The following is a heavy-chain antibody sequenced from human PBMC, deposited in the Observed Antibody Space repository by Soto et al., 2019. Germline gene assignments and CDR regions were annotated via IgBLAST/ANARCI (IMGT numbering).Heavy chain of an antibody. Sequence: PGGSLRLSCAASGFTFSSYAMSWVRQAPGKGLEWVSTISGSGGSTYYADSVMGRFTISRDNSKNTVYLQLNSLRAEDTAKYYCAKSFYNDYIWGSYRYHAHTYFDYWGQGTLVTVSS. CDR2: ISGSGGST. J-gene: IGHJ4*02. V-gene: IGHV3-23*01. D-gene: IGHD3-16*02. CDR3: AKSFYNDYIWGSYRYHAHTYFDY. CDR1: GFTFSSYA.